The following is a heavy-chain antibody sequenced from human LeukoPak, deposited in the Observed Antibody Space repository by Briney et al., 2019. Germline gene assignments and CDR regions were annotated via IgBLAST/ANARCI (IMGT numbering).Heavy chain of an antibody. V-gene: IGHV3-21*01. D-gene: IGHD3-3*01. CDR3: ARVSVSDFWSGYYIPYYYYYMDV. Sequence: GGSLRLSCAASGFTFSSYSMNWVRQAPGKGLEWVSSISSSSSYIYYADSVKGRFTISRDNAKNSLYLQMNSLRAEDTAVYYCARVSVSDFWSGYYIPYYYYYMDVWGKGTTVTVSS. CDR2: ISSSSSYI. J-gene: IGHJ6*03. CDR1: GFTFSSYS.